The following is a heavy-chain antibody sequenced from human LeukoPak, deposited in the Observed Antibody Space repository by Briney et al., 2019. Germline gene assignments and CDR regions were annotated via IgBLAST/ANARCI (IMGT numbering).Heavy chain of an antibody. CDR2: IKQDGSEK. CDR3: AREEYSSDWYGHDS. Sequence: GGSLRLSCAASGFTFSSFCMSWVRQAPGKGLEWVANIKQDGSEKFYVDSVKGRFTISRDNAKNSLYLQMNSLRAEDTAVYYCAREEYSSDWYGHDSWGQGTLVTVSS. J-gene: IGHJ4*02. D-gene: IGHD6-13*01. CDR1: GFTFSSFC. V-gene: IGHV3-7*01.